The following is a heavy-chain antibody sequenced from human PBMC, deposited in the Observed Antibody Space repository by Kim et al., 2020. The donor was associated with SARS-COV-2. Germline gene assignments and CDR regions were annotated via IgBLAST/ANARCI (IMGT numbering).Heavy chain of an antibody. CDR1: GGSISSYY. CDR3: SGYSSPFLDRSSTSCLYGVDV. J-gene: IGHJ6*02. D-gene: IGHD2-2*01. Sequence: SETLSLTCTVSGGSISSYYWSWIRQPPGKGLEWIGYIYYSGSTNYNPSLKSRVTISVDTSKNQFSLKLSSVTAADTAVYYCSGYSSPFLDRSSTSCLYGVDVSGQATTVTVSS. CDR2: IYYSGST. V-gene: IGHV4-59*01.